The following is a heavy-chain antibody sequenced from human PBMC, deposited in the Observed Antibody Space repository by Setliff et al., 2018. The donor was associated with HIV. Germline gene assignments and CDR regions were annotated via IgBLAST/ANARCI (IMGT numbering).Heavy chain of an antibody. CDR2: IYYSGSP. D-gene: IGHD3-22*01. CDR1: GGSISSSSYY. V-gene: IGHV4-39*01. CDR3: ARLLHDSRGYYYFDY. J-gene: IGHJ4*02. Sequence: LSLTCTVSGGSISSSSYYWGWIRQPPGKGLEWIMSIYYSGSPYYNPSHKSRVTMSVDTSKNQFSLRLSSVTAADTAVYYCARLLHDSRGYYYFDYWGQGTLVTVSS.